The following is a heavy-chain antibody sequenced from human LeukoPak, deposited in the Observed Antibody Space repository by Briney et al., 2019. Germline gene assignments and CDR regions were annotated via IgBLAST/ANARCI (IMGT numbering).Heavy chain of an antibody. D-gene: IGHD2-15*01. CDR3: ARSGQFDY. V-gene: IGHV1-46*01. J-gene: IGHJ4*02. Sequence: ASVKASCKASGYTFTSYYIHWVRQAPGQGLEWMGIINPSGGSATYAQKFQGRVTTTRDTSTSTVYMELSSLRSEDTAVYYCARSGQFDYWGQGTLVTVSS. CDR2: INPSGGSA. CDR1: GYTFTSYY.